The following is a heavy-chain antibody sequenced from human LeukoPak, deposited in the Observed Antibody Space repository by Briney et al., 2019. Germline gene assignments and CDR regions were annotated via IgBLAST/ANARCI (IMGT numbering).Heavy chain of an antibody. D-gene: IGHD6-19*01. J-gene: IGHJ4*02. CDR2: IYTSGST. CDR3: ARGSSSGWYDAGYYFDY. V-gene: IGHV4-4*07. Sequence: SETLSLTCTVSGGSISIYYWSWIRQPAGKGLEWIGRIYTSGSTNYNPSLKSRVTMSVDTSKNQFSLKLSSVTAADTAVYYCARGSSSGWYDAGYYFDYWGQGTLVTVSS. CDR1: GGSISIYY.